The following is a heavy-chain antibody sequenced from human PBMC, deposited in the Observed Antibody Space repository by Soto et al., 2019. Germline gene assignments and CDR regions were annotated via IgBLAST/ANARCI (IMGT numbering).Heavy chain of an antibody. CDR1: GYTFTGYQ. Sequence: QVQVVQSGAEVKKPGASVKVSCKASGYTFTGYQMHWVRQAPGQGLEWMGWFNPNSGGTNYAQKFQGRVTMTGDTSISTAYMELNRLTSADTAVYFCARGRTIVSPGNWGQGTLVSVSS. D-gene: IGHD2-21*01. CDR2: FNPNSGGT. CDR3: ARGRTIVSPGN. V-gene: IGHV1-2*02. J-gene: IGHJ4*02.